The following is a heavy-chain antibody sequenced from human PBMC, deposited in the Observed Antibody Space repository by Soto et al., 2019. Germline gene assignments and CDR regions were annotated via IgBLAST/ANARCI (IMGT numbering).Heavy chain of an antibody. J-gene: IGHJ4*02. CDR3: ARGGRTSSSWYLIYFDY. Sequence: GASVKVSCKASGYTFTGYYMHWVRQAPGQGLEWMGWINLNSGGTNYAQKFQGRVTMTRDMSISTAYMELSRLRSDDTAVYYCARGGRTSSSWYLIYFDYWGQGTLVTVSS. CDR2: INLNSGGT. D-gene: IGHD6-13*01. V-gene: IGHV1-2*02. CDR1: GYTFTGYY.